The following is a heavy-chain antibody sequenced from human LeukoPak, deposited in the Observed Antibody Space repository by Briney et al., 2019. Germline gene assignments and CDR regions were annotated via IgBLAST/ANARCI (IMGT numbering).Heavy chain of an antibody. CDR1: GFTFSNYK. CDR2: ISSTSTYI. CDR3: AIDPGTVDTPMVPVWDY. D-gene: IGHD5-18*01. Sequence: KPGGSLRLSCAASGFTFSNYKMNWVRQAPGRGLEWVSSISSTSTYIYYTDSVKGRFTISRVNAKNSLYMQMNSLRAEDTAVYYCAIDPGTVDTPMVPVWDYWGQGTVVTVSS. J-gene: IGHJ4*02. V-gene: IGHV3-21*01.